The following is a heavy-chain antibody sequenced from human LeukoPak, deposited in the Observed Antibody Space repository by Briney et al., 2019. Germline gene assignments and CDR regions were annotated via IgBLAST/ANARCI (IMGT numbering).Heavy chain of an antibody. V-gene: IGHV3-21*01. Sequence: PGGSLRLSCAASGFTFSSYSMNWVRQAPGKGLEWVSSISSSSSYIYYADSVKGRFTISRENAKNSLYLQMNSLRAEDTAVYYCARDEGYVLGFDPWGQGTLVTVSS. CDR2: ISSSSSYI. D-gene: IGHD5-12*01. CDR1: GFTFSSYS. J-gene: IGHJ5*02. CDR3: ARDEGYVLGFDP.